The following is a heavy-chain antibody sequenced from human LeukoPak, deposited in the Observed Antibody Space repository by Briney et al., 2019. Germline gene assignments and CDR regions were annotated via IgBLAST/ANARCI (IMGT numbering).Heavy chain of an antibody. Sequence: GGSLRLSCTASGFTFSDYNMNWVRQAPGKGLEWVSVIYSGGSTYYADSVKGRFTISRDNSKNTLFLQMNSLRAEDTAIYYCARSYYYDSSGNRADAFDFWGQGTMVTVSS. CDR2: IYSGGST. D-gene: IGHD3-22*01. CDR3: ARSYYYDSSGNRADAFDF. CDR1: GFTFSDYN. V-gene: IGHV3-53*01. J-gene: IGHJ3*01.